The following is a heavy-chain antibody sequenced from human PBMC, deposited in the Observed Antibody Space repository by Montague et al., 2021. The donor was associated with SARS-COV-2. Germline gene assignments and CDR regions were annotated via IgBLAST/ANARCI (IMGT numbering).Heavy chain of an antibody. CDR2: IYYSGST. V-gene: IGHV4-39*01. J-gene: IGHJ4*02. CDR1: GGSISSSSYY. D-gene: IGHD3-9*01. CDR3: VRSRAERYVECTKLDAHVRTSYFDY. Sequence: SETLSLTCTVSGGSISSSSYYWGWIRQPPGKGLEWIGSIYYSGSTYYNPSLKSRVTISVDTSKNQFSLKLSSVTAADTAVYYCVRSRAERYVECTKLDAHVRTSYFDYWGQGTLVTVSS.